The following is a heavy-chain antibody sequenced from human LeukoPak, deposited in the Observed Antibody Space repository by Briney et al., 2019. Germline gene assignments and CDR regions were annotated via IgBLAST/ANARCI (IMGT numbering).Heavy chain of an antibody. V-gene: IGHV3-74*01. CDR3: ARDRGYGAYFGY. D-gene: IGHD4-17*01. CDR2: ITSDGSST. Sequence: GGSLRLSCAASGFTFSSYWMHWVRQAPGKGLVWVSRITSDGSSTSYADSVKGRFTISRDNAKNTLYLQMNSLRAEDTAVYYCARDRGYGAYFGYWGQGTLVTVSS. CDR1: GFTFSSYW. J-gene: IGHJ4*02.